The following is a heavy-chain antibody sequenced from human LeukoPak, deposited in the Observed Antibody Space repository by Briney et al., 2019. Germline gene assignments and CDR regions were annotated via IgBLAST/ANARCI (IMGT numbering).Heavy chain of an antibody. CDR1: GGSISSYY. CDR2: IYYSGST. J-gene: IGHJ6*02. V-gene: IGHV4-59*01. CDR3: ARGWAKDSSSWYYVDYYYGMDV. D-gene: IGHD6-13*01. Sequence: PSETLSLTCTVSGGSISSYYWSWIRQPPGKGLEWIGYIYYSGSTNYNPSLKSRVTISVDTSKNQFSLKLSSVTAADTAVYYCARGWAKDSSSWYYVDYYYGMDVWGQGTTVTVS.